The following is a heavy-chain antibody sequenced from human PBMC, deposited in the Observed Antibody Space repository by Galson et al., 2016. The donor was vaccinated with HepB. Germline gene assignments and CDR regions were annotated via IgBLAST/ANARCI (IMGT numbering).Heavy chain of an antibody. V-gene: IGHV4-59*01. Sequence: ETLSLTCTVSGGSISSYYWSWIRQPPGKGLEWIAYIYYSGTTHYNPSLKSRVPISVDTSKNQFSLKLSSVTAADTAVYYCARGRGGSGSPFDHWGQGTLVPVSS. CDR2: IYYSGTT. CDR3: ARGRGGSGSPFDH. J-gene: IGHJ4*02. D-gene: IGHD6-19*01. CDR1: GGSISSYY.